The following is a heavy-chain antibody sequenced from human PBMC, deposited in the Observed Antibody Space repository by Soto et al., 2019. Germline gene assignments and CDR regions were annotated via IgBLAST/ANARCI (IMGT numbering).Heavy chain of an antibody. J-gene: IGHJ4*02. D-gene: IGHD4-17*01. V-gene: IGHV3-30-3*01. CDR2: ISYDGSNK. CDR3: ARDDYGGKPIDY. Sequence: PGGSLRLSCAASGFTFSSYAMHWVRQAPGKGLEWVAVISYDGSNKYYADSVKGRFTISRDNSKNTLYLQMNSLRAEDTAVYYCARDDYGGKPIDYWGQGSLVTVSS. CDR1: GFTFSSYA.